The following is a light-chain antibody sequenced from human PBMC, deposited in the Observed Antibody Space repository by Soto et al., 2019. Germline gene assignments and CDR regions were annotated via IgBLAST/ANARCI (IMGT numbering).Light chain of an antibody. CDR2: ATS. CDR1: QGVGGW. V-gene: IGKV1-12*01. CDR3: QQSYSTPRT. Sequence: IQLTQSPSSVSASVGDRVTMTCRASQGVGGWLAWYQQKPGKVPKLLIYATSSLHSGVPSRFSGSGSGTDFTLTISSLQPEDFATYYCQQSYSTPRTFGQGTKVDIK. J-gene: IGKJ1*01.